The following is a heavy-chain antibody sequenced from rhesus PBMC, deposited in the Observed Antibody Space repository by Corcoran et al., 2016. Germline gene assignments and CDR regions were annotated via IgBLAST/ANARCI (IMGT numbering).Heavy chain of an antibody. Sequence: QVQLQESGPGLVKPSETLSLTCAVSGDSISSTNWWPWIRQPPGKGLEWIGSFYSNTEPIDYNPSLQNRFTISKDTSKTQFSLKLSSVTAADTAVYYCARGAGGNRYDVWGPGVLVTVSS. D-gene: IGHD4-29*01. CDR3: ARGAGGNRYDV. V-gene: IGHV4S18*01. CDR1: GDSISSTNW. J-gene: IGHJ5-1*01. CDR2: FYSNTEPI.